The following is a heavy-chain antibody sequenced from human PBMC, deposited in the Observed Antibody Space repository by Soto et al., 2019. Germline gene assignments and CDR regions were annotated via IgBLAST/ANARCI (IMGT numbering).Heavy chain of an antibody. Sequence: QVQLVESGGGVVQPGGTLRLSCAASGTYVMHWVRQAPGKGLEWVSAISHDGVSKYYADSVKGRFTISRENSKNTVYVQMNTLGAEDTAVYYCATVDHSRGRAGTFVHWGQGTLVTVSS. CDR2: ISHDGVSK. CDR3: ATVDHSRGRAGTFVH. CDR1: GTYV. V-gene: IGHV3-30*03. D-gene: IGHD3-22*01. J-gene: IGHJ1*01.